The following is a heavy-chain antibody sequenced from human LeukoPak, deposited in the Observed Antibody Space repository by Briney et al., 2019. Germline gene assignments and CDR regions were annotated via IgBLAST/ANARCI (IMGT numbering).Heavy chain of an antibody. CDR3: ARVLAIWFGELSMDY. J-gene: IGHJ4*02. D-gene: IGHD3-10*01. CDR1: GGSISSSSYY. V-gene: IGHV4-39*07. CDR2: IYYSGST. Sequence: SEILSLTCTVSGGSISSSSYYWGWIRQPPGKGLEWIGSIYYSGSTYYNPSLKSRVTISVDTSKNQFSLKLSSVTAADTAVYYCARVLAIWFGELSMDYWGQGTLVTVSS.